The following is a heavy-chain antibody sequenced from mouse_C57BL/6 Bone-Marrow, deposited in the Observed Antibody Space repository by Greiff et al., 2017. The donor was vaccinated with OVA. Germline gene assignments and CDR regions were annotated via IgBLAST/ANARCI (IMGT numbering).Heavy chain of an antibody. J-gene: IGHJ2*01. CDR1: GFTFTDYY. CDR3: ARSPSLGPDY. CDR2: IRNKANGYTT. D-gene: IGHD4-1*01. V-gene: IGHV7-3*01. Sequence: EVKLEESGGGLVQPGGSLSLSCAASGFTFTDYYMSWVRQPPGKALEWLGFIRNKANGYTTEYSASVKGRFTISRDNSQSILYLQMNALRAEDSATYYCARSPSLGPDYWGQGTTLTVSS.